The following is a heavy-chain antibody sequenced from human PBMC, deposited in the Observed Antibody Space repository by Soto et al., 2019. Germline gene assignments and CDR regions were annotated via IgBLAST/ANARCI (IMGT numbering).Heavy chain of an antibody. CDR3: AALGEYDSPRF. V-gene: IGHV5-51*01. CDR2: IYPGDSDT. Sequence: PGESLKISCKGSGYSFARNWIAWVRQMPGKGLEWMGIIYPGDSDTRYSPSFQGQVTISADKSISTAYLQWSSLKASDTAMYYCAALGEYDSPRFWGQGTTVTVSS. J-gene: IGHJ6*02. D-gene: IGHD3-16*01. CDR1: GYSFARNW.